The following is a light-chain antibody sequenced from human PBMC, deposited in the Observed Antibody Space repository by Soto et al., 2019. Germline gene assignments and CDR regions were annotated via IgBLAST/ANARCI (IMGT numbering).Light chain of an antibody. CDR3: QQRSNWPPFT. Sequence: DCQMTQSPSALSASVGDRVTITCRASRNIRSRLAWFQQKPGKAPKLLIYDASSLESGVPQRFSGSGSGTEFTLTISSLEPEDFAVYYCQQRSNWPPFTFGPGTKVDI. J-gene: IGKJ3*01. CDR1: RNIRSR. V-gene: IGKV1-5*01. CDR2: DAS.